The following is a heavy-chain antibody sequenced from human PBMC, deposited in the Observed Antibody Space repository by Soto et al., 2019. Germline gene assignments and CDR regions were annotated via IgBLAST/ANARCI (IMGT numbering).Heavy chain of an antibody. CDR1: GYTFTSYG. CDR2: ISAYNGNT. V-gene: IGHV1-18*01. Sequence: GASVKVSCKASGYTFTSYGISCVRQAPGQGLEWMGWISAYNGNTNYAQKLQGRVTMTTDTSTSTAYMELRSLRSDDTAVYYCARVAPGIVLMVYAISDYYYYYYMDVWGKGTTVTVSS. D-gene: IGHD2-8*01. CDR3: ARVAPGIVLMVYAISDYYYYYYMDV. J-gene: IGHJ6*03.